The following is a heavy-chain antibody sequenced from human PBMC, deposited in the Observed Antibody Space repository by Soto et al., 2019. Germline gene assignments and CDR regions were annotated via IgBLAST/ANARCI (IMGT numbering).Heavy chain of an antibody. CDR1: GFSFTGYY. J-gene: IGHJ5*02. CDR3: AKDLTRQLAYWLDP. Sequence: QVQLVQSGAAVKKPGVSVKVSCKASGFSFTGYYIHWLRQAPGQGLEWMGWINAHSGDTEYAQKFQGRVTLTRDTSIATAYLTLTSLTSDDTALYYCAKDLTRQLAYWLDPWGQGTQVTVSS. CDR2: INAHSGDT. D-gene: IGHD6-6*01. V-gene: IGHV1-2*02.